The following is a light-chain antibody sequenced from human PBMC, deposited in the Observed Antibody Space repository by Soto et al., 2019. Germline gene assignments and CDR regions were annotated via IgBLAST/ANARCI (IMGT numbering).Light chain of an antibody. CDR3: CSYAGSNTWV. V-gene: IGLV2-14*03. CDR1: SSDIGSYNY. Sequence: QSALTQPASVSGSPGQSITISCTGTSSDIGSYNYVAWYQQFPGKTPKLMIYDVSNWPSGVPDRFSGSKSGNTASLTISGLQAEDEADYYCCSYAGSNTWVFGGGTKLTVL. CDR2: DVS. J-gene: IGLJ3*02.